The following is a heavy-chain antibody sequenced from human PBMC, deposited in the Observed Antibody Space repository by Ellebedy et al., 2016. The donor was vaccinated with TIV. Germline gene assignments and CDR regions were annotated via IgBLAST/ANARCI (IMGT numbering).Heavy chain of an antibody. J-gene: IGHJ4*02. CDR2: IIPDGSAE. CDR1: GFIISGDW. D-gene: IGHD3-16*01. Sequence: PGGSLRLSCAASGFIISGDWMSWVRQAPGKGLEWVAHIIPDGSAEYYVDSVRGRFTISGDNAKRSLFLQMNSLRVDDTAGYYCVTRGQSYGRWGQGSLVTISS. V-gene: IGHV3-7*03. CDR3: VTRGQSYGR.